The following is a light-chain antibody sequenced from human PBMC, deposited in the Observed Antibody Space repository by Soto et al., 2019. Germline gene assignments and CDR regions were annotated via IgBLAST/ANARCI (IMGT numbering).Light chain of an antibody. CDR1: QSVSSY. CDR2: DAS. J-gene: IGKJ4*01. CDR3: QQRSNWPPLT. V-gene: IGKV3-11*01. Sequence: EVVLTQSPATLSLSPGERATLSCRASQSVSSYLAWFQQKPGQAPRLLIYDASNRATGIPARFSGSGSGTDFTLTISSLEPEDFAVYYCQQRSNWPPLTFGGGTKV.